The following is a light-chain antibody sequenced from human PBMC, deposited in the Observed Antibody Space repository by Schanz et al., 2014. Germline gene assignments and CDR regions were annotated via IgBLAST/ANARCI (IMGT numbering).Light chain of an antibody. CDR2: GAS. J-gene: IGKJ2*01. CDR1: QSVTSTS. Sequence: DIVLTQFPDTLSLSPGERATLSCRASQSVTSTSLAWYQQKPGQAPRLLISGASSRATGIPDRFSGRGSGTDFTLTISRLEPEDFASYYCQQLSSSPYTFGHGTRLEI. CDR3: QQLSSSPYT. V-gene: IGKV3-20*01.